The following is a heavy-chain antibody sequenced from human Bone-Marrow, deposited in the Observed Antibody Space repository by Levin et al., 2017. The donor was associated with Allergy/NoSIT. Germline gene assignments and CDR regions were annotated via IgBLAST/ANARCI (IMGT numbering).Heavy chain of an antibody. Sequence: GGSLRLSCAASGFTFSSYAMSWVRQAPGKGLEWVSAISGSGGSTYYADSVKGRFTISRDNSKNTLYLQMNSLRAEDTAVYYCAKDPTSIAVAGYDAFDIWGQGTMVTVSS. V-gene: IGHV3-23*01. D-gene: IGHD6-19*01. CDR1: GFTFSSYA. CDR3: AKDPTSIAVAGYDAFDI. J-gene: IGHJ3*02. CDR2: ISGSGGST.